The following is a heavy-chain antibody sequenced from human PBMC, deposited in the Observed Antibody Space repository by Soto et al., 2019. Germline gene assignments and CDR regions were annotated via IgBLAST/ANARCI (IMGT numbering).Heavy chain of an antibody. J-gene: IGHJ5*02. CDR1: GGSIKSSSYF. V-gene: IGHV4-39*01. D-gene: IGHD6-19*01. CDR3: ARHYSSGSRNWFDP. Sequence: SETRSLTCSVSGGSIKSSSYFWGWVRQPPGKGLEWIGSIYYSGSTYYNPSLRSRVTISVDTSKNQFSLKLSSVTAADTAVFYCARHYSSGSRNWFDPWGQGTLVTVSS. CDR2: IYYSGST.